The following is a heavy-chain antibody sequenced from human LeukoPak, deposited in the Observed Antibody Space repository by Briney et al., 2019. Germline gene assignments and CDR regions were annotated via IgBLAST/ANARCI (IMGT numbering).Heavy chain of an antibody. J-gene: IGHJ4*02. V-gene: IGHV4-34*01. D-gene: IGHD3-22*01. CDR2: INHSGST. Sequence: SETLSLTCAVYGGSFSGYYWSWIRQPPGTGLEWIGEINHSGSTNYNPSLKSRVTISVDTSKNQFSLKLSSVADADTAVYYCARGRGMIVVVIDYRGQGTLVTVSS. CDR1: GGSFSGYY. CDR3: ARGRGMIVVVIDY.